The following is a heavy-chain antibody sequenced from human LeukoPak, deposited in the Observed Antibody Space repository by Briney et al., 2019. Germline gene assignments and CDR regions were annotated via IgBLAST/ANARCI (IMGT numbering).Heavy chain of an antibody. CDR1: GYTLTELS. V-gene: IGHV1-24*01. D-gene: IGHD1-26*01. J-gene: IGHJ4*02. CDR2: FDPEDGET. Sequence: ASVKVSCKVSGYTLTELSMHWVRQAPGKGLEWMGGFDPEDGETIYAQKFQGRVTMTEVTSTDTAYMELSSLRSEDTAVYYCATEIIVGASFDYWGQGTLVTVSS. CDR3: ATEIIVGASFDY.